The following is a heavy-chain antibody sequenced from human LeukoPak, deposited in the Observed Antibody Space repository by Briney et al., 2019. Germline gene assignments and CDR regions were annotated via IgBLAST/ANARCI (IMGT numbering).Heavy chain of an antibody. J-gene: IGHJ4*02. D-gene: IGHD3-10*01. CDR1: GFTFGDYA. V-gene: IGHV3-49*05. CDR2: IRSKAYGGTT. CDR3: TRDFLDYGSGSYYNPVFDY. Sequence: KSGGSLRLSCTASGFTFGDYAMSWFRRAPGKGLEWVGFIRSKAYGGTTEYAASVKGRFTISRDDSKSIAYLQMNSLKTEDTAVYHCTRDFLDYGSGSYYNPVFDYWGQGTLVTVSS.